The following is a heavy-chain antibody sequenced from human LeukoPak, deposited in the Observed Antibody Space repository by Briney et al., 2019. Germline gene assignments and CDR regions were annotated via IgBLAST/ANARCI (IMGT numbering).Heavy chain of an antibody. CDR1: GDSISNYY. CDR2: LYHSGAA. D-gene: IGHD1/OR15-1a*01. CDR3: ARLGKTYYMDV. Sequence: SETLSLTCTVSGDSISNYYWTWIRRTPGKGLEWIGNLYHSGAADYNPSLKTRVTTSVDTSKDQFSLSLRSSTAADTAVYFCARLGKTYYMDVWGTGTTATVSS. V-gene: IGHV4-59*08. J-gene: IGHJ6*03.